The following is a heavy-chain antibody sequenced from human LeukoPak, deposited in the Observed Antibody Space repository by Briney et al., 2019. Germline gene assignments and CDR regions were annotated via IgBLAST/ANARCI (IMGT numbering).Heavy chain of an antibody. CDR1: GYLFSTSW. CDR3: ARKSYYDSFQHAFDI. D-gene: IGHD3-22*01. CDR2: VYPGDSGA. Sequence: GESLKISCKGSGYLFSTSWIAWVRQMPGKGLEWMGIVYPGDSGARYSPSFQGQVTMSADTSINTAYLQWSSLKASDTAIYYCARKSYYDSFQHAFDIWGPGTMVTVSS. V-gene: IGHV5-51*03. J-gene: IGHJ3*02.